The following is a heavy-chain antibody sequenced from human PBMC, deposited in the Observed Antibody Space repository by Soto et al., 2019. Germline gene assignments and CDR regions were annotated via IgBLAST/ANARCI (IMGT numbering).Heavy chain of an antibody. V-gene: IGHV1-46*03. D-gene: IGHD2-15*01. J-gene: IGHJ3*02. CDR1: GYTFTSYY. CDR2: INPSGGST. Sequence: ASVKVSCKASGYTFTSYYMHWVRQAPGQGLEWMGIINPSGGSTSYAQKFQGRVTMTRDTSTSTVYMELSSLRSEDTAVYYCARGSPAATTHHDAFDIWGQGTMVTVSS. CDR3: ARGSPAATTHHDAFDI.